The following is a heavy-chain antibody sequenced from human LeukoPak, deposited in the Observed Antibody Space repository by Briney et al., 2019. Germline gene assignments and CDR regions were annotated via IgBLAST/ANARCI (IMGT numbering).Heavy chain of an antibody. J-gene: IGHJ4*02. Sequence: GRSLRHSCAASGFTFDDYGMSWVRQAPGKGLEWVSGINWNGGSTGYADSVKGRFTISRDNAKNSLYLQMNSLRAEDTAVYYCAALDHGHDYWGQGTLVTVSS. V-gene: IGHV3-20*04. CDR2: INWNGGST. CDR3: AALDHGHDY. CDR1: GFTFDDYG.